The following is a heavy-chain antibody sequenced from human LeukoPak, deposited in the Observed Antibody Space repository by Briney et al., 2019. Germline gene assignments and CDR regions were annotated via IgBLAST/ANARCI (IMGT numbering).Heavy chain of an antibody. CDR2: ISYDGSNE. Sequence: GGSLRLSCAASGFTFSSYVMHWVRQAPGKGLEWVAIISYDGSNEYYADSVKGRFTISRDNSKNTLYLQMNSLRAADTAVYYCARDGIQLWLRNFDYWGQGTLVTVSS. CDR1: GFTFSSYV. J-gene: IGHJ4*02. CDR3: ARDGIQLWLRNFDY. D-gene: IGHD5-18*01. V-gene: IGHV3-30*04.